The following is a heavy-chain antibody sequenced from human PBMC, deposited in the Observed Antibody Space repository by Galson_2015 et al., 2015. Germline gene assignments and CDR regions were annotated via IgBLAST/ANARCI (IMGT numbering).Heavy chain of an antibody. CDR1: GGPISRYY. Sequence: LSLTCTVSGGPISRYYWSWIRQPPGKGLEWIGYIYYSGSTNYNPSLKSRVTISVDTSKNQFSLKLSSVTAADTAVYYCASTGYSSGWYSAEYFQHWGQGTLVTVSS. D-gene: IGHD6-19*01. J-gene: IGHJ1*01. CDR3: ASTGYSSGWYSAEYFQH. V-gene: IGHV4-59*08. CDR2: IYYSGST.